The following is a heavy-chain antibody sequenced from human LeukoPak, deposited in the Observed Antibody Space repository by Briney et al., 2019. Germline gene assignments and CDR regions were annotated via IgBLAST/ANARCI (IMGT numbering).Heavy chain of an antibody. CDR3: ARVRGYCSSTICYRYYFDY. D-gene: IGHD2-2*01. CDR1: GYSISSGYY. J-gene: IGHJ4*02. V-gene: IGHV4-38-2*02. CDR2: IYHSGST. Sequence: PSETLSLTCTVSGYSISSGYYWGWIRQPPGKGLEWIGTIYHSGSTYYNPSLKSRVTISVDTSKNQFSLKLASVTAADTAVYYCARVRGYCSSTICYRYYFDYWGQGTLVTVSS.